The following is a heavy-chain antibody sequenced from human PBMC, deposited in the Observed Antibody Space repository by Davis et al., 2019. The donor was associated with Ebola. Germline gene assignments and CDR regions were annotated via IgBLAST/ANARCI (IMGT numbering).Heavy chain of an antibody. J-gene: IGHJ6*02. CDR2: ISAGSSYI. D-gene: IGHD2-2*01. CDR3: ARAGGDIILVPAAPRYYYGMDV. V-gene: IGHV3-21*01. CDR1: GFTFSNAY. Sequence: GESLKISCAASGFTFSNAYMSWVRQAPGKGLEWVSSISAGSSYIYYADSVKGRFTISRDNAKNSLYLQMNSLRAEDTAVFYCARAGGDIILVPAAPRYYYGMDVWGQGTTVTVSS.